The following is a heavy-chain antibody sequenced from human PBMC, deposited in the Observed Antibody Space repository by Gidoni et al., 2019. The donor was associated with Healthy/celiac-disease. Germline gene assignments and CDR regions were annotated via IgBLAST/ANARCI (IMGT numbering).Heavy chain of an antibody. CDR3: ARVGRYCSGGSCYFLDY. J-gene: IGHJ4*02. CDR2: INHSGST. D-gene: IGHD2-15*01. CDR1: GGSFSGYY. V-gene: IGHV4-34*01. Sequence: QVQLQQWGAGLLKPSETLSLTCAVYGGSFSGYYWSWIRQPPGKGLEWIGEINHSGSTNYNPSLKSRVTISVDTSKNQFSLKLSSVTAADTAVYYCARVGRYCSGGSCYFLDYWGQGTLVTVSS.